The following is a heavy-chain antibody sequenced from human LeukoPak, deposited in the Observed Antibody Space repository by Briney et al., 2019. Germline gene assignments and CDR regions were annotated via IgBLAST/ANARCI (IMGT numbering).Heavy chain of an antibody. V-gene: IGHV4-59*01. Sequence: PSQTLSLTCTVSGGSISSYYWSWIRQPPGKGLEWIGYIYYSGSTNYNPSLKSRVTISVDTSKNQFSLKLSSVTAADTAVYYCARSPRWLKFAFDTWGQGTMVAVSS. CDR3: ARSPRWLKFAFDT. J-gene: IGHJ3*02. CDR1: GGSISSYY. CDR2: IYYSGST. D-gene: IGHD5-24*01.